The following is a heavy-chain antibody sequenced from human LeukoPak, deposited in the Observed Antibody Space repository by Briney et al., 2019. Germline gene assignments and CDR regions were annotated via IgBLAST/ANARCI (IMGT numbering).Heavy chain of an antibody. V-gene: IGHV4-39*02. Sequence: SETLSLTCTVSDDSISSGAYSWVWVRQPPGKGLEFIGTAYYGGKTYYNPSLKSRVTMSVDTPKKHFSLNLTSVNAADTAVYYCARLRAARYFFDYWGQGARVTVSS. J-gene: IGHJ4*02. CDR1: DDSISSGAYS. D-gene: IGHD6-6*01. CDR2: AYYGGKT. CDR3: ARLRAARYFFDY.